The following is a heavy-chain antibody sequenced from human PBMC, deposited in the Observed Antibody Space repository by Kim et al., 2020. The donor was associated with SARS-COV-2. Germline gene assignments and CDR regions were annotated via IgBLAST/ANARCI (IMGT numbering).Heavy chain of an antibody. V-gene: IGHV2-5*01. CDR3: THDSSGLYGLDV. CDR2: IYGNDVK. J-gene: IGHJ6*02. D-gene: IGHD6-19*01. CDR1: GFSLSASGVG. Sequence: SGPTLVNPTQTLTLTCTFSGFSLSASGVGVAWIRQPSGKALEWLALIYGNDVKRYSPSLKSRLTISKDTSKNQVVLTMANMDPVDTGTYYCTHDSSGLYGLDVWGQGTTVTVSS.